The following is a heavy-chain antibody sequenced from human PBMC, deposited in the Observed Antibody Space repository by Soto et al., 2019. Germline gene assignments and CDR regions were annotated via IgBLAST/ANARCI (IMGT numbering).Heavy chain of an antibody. CDR2: ISVHNGKT. CDR1: GYTFSDSG. Sequence: HVQLVQPGTEVKKPGSSVRVSCKASGYTFSDSGITWVRQAPGQGLEWMGWISVHNGKTNNAQKFQGRVTMTTDTATSTAYRELKSLRSDDSAVYYCAIVDISLDYITTPFDYWGQGTLVTVSS. D-gene: IGHD3-10*01. J-gene: IGHJ4*02. CDR3: AIVDISLDYITTPFDY. V-gene: IGHV1-18*01.